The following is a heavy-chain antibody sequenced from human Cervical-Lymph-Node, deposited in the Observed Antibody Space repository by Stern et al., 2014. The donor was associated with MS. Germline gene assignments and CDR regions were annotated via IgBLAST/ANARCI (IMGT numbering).Heavy chain of an antibody. V-gene: IGHV1-69*01. D-gene: IGHD3-9*01. J-gene: IGHJ4*02. CDR1: GGTFSTYA. CDR2: IIPIFGRA. Sequence: QVQLVQSGAEVKKPGSSVKVSCKASGGTFSTYAISWVRQAPGQGLEWMGGIIPIFGRANYAQKVQGRVTISADESTSTAYMELSSLRSEDTAVYYCARGWSYDILTGYSYWGQGTLVTVSS. CDR3: ARGWSYDILTGYSY.